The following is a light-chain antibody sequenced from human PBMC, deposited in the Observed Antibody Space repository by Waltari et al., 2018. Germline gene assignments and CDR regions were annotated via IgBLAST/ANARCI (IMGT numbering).Light chain of an antibody. J-gene: IGKJ3*01. CDR2: ARS. CDR1: QGISSY. Sequence: IQLTQSPSSLSASVGDRVPITCRASQGISSYLAWYQQKPGKAPKLLIYARSTLLNAVPSRFSGSGFVTDFTLTISSLQPEDFATYYCQQVNSYPFTFGPGTTVDIK. CDR3: QQVNSYPFT. V-gene: IGKV1-9*01.